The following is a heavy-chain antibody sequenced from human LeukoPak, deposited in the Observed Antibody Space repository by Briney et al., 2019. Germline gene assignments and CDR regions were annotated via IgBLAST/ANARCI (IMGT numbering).Heavy chain of an antibody. V-gene: IGHV3-30*18. CDR3: AKDPTKAGVLYYFDY. CDR2: ISYDGGKK. D-gene: IGHD6-13*01. Sequence: GGSLRLSCAASGFTLSSSGMHWVRQAPGKGLEWVAVISYDGGKKYYADSVKGRFTISRDNSKNTLYLQMNSLRSEDTAVYYCAKDPTKAGVLYYFDYWGQGTLVTVSS. J-gene: IGHJ4*02. CDR1: GFTLSSSG.